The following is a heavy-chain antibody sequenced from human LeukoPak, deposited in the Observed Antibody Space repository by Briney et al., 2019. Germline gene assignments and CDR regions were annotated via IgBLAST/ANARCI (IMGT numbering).Heavy chain of an antibody. CDR2: IYENGGTT. D-gene: IGHD4-17*01. J-gene: IGHJ6*02. Sequence: PGGSLRLSCVGSGFTFRSHAMSWVRQAPEKGLEFVSGIYENGGTTYYADSVKGRFSISRDNSKNTLYLQMNSLRAEDTAVYDCANGGYDYGDLYYYFGMDVWGQGTTVTVS. CDR3: ANGGYDYGDLYYYFGMDV. CDR1: GFTFRSHA. V-gene: IGHV3-23*01.